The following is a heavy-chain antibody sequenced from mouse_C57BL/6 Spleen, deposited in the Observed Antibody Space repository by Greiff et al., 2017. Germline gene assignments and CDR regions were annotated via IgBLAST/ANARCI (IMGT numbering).Heavy chain of an antibody. Sequence: EVKLVESGGGLVQPGGSMRLSCVASGFTFSNYWMNWVRQSPEKGLEWVAQIRLKSDNYATHYAESVTGRFIISRDDSKSSVYLQMHTLRAEASGSEYGTGKYDWYGMDYWGQGTSVTVSS. J-gene: IGHJ4*01. V-gene: IGHV6-3*01. CDR3: TGKYDWYGMDY. D-gene: IGHD2-14*01. CDR1: GFTFSNYW. CDR2: IRLKSDNYAT.